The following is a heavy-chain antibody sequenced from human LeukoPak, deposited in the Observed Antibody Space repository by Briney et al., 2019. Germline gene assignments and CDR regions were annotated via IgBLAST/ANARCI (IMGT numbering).Heavy chain of an antibody. Sequence: GGSLRLSCAASGFTFSSYWMSWVRQAPGKGLEWVSVIYSGGSTYYADSVKGRFTISRDNSKNTLYLQMNSLRAEDTAVYYCARSSATTNFAFDYWGQGTLVTVSS. CDR3: ARSSATTNFAFDY. CDR2: IYSGGST. V-gene: IGHV3-53*01. D-gene: IGHD1-1*01. CDR1: GFTFSSYW. J-gene: IGHJ4*02.